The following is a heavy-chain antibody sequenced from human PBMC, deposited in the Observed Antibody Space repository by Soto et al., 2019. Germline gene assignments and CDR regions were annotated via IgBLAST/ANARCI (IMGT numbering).Heavy chain of an antibody. D-gene: IGHD3-22*01. V-gene: IGHV1-2*02. J-gene: IGHJ5*02. Sequence: ASVKVSCKASGYTFTGYYLHWVRQAPGQGLEWMGGINPNSGGTNYAQKFQGRVTMTRDTSISTAYMELSRLRSDDTAVYYCARDRGHYYDSSGYWNWFDPWGQGTLVTVSS. CDR2: INPNSGGT. CDR1: GYTFTGYY. CDR3: ARDRGHYYDSSGYWNWFDP.